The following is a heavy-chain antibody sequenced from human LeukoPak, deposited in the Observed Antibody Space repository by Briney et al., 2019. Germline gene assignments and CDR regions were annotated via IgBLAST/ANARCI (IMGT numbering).Heavy chain of an antibody. V-gene: IGHV4-39*01. Sequence: PSETLSLTCTVPGGSISSSSYYWGWIRQPPGKGLEWIGSIYYSGSTYYNPSLKSRVTISVDTSKNQSSLKLSSVTAADTAVYYCARHRYYYDSSGYSLYYYYMDVWGKGTTVTVSS. CDR3: ARHRYYYDSSGYSLYYYYMDV. CDR1: GGSISSSSYY. J-gene: IGHJ6*03. CDR2: IYYSGST. D-gene: IGHD3-22*01.